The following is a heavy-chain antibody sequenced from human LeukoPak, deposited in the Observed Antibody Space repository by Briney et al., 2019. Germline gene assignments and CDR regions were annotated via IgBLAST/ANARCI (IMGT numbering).Heavy chain of an antibody. J-gene: IGHJ5*02. D-gene: IGHD3-3*01. CDR1: GFTFSSYW. CDR3: ARVYDFWSGYYHDH. Sequence: PGGSLRLSCAASGFTFSSYWMSWVRQAPGKGLEWVANIKQDGSEKYHVDSVKGRFTISRDNAKNSLYLQMNSLRAEDTAVYYCARVYDFWSGYYHDHWGQGTLVTVSS. CDR2: IKQDGSEK. V-gene: IGHV3-7*04.